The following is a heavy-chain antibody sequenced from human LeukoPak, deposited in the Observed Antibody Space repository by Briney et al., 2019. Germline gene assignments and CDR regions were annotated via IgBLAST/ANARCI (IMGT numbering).Heavy chain of an antibody. CDR3: ARSPLYYDILTGDFDY. V-gene: IGHV3-21*01. D-gene: IGHD3-9*01. J-gene: IGHJ4*02. CDR1: GFTFSTYS. CDR2: LSGDKKYI. Sequence: GGSLRLSCAASGFTFSTYSLNWVRQAPGKGLEWLSSLSGDKKYIYCADSVKGRFTISRDNAKNSLYLQMNSLRAEDTAVYYCARSPLYYDILTGDFDYWGQGTLVTVSS.